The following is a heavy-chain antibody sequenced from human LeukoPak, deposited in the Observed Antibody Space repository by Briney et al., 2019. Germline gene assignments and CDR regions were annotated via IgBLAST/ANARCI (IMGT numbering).Heavy chain of an antibody. D-gene: IGHD3-16*01. CDR1: GFTISDYW. V-gene: IGHV3-7*01. CDR2: IKQDGSEE. CDR3: VRDGGTDWYDP. Sequence: GGSLRLSCAASGFTISDYWMTWVRQAPGKGLEWVANIKQDGSEETYVDSVKGRFTISRDNAKNSIFLQMNSLRVEDMAMYYCVRDGGTDWYDPWGQGTLVSVSS. J-gene: IGHJ5*02.